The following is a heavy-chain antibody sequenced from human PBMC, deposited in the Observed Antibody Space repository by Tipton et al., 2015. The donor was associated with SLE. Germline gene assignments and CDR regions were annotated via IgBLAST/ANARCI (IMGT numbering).Heavy chain of an antibody. V-gene: IGHV4-59*04. CDR2: IYYSGST. CDR3: ATLGQQLARDWYFDL. Sequence: TLSLTCTVSGGSISSYYWSWIRQPPGKGLEWIGYIYYSGSTYNNPSLKSRVTISVDTSKNQFSLKLSSVTAADTAVYYCATLGQQLARDWYFDLWGRGTLVTVSS. J-gene: IGHJ2*01. CDR1: GGSISSYY. D-gene: IGHD6-13*01.